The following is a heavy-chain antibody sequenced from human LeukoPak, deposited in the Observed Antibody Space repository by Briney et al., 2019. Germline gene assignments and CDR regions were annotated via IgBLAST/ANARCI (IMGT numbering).Heavy chain of an antibody. CDR3: ATRREVPLRWWSFDL. J-gene: IGHJ2*01. CDR2: ISSSSSYI. Sequence: GGSLRLSCAASGFTFSSYSMNWVRQAPGKGLEWVSSISSSSSYIYYADSVKGRFTISRDNSKNTLYLQMNGLRDEDTAVYYCATRREVPLRWWSFDLWGRGTLVTVSS. D-gene: IGHD4-23*01. CDR1: GFTFSSYS. V-gene: IGHV3-21*03.